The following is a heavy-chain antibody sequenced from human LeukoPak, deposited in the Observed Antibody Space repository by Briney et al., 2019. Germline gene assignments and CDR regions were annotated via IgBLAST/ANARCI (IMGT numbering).Heavy chain of an antibody. CDR2: IWYDGSNK. V-gene: IGHV3-33*06. D-gene: IGHD1-26*01. Sequence: GRSLRLSCAASGFTFSSYGMHWVRQAPGKGLEWVAVIWYDGSNKYYADSGKGRFTISRDNSKNTLYLQMNSLRAEDAAVYYCAKDPRGSYSRDYYYYMDVWGKGTTVTVSS. J-gene: IGHJ6*03. CDR3: AKDPRGSYSRDYYYYMDV. CDR1: GFTFSSYG.